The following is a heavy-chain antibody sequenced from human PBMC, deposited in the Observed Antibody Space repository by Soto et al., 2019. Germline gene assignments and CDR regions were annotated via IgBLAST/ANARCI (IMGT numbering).Heavy chain of an antibody. D-gene: IGHD2-21*02. CDR3: ARDGMTTGDT. CDR2: VFSSVSA. J-gene: IGHJ4*02. V-gene: IGHV4-4*07. CDR1: GVSVRSYT. Sequence: SETLSLTCIVSGVSVRSYTWSWVRQPANKGLEWIGRVFSSVSATYNPSLKSRVSISMDTPENRISLKLDSVTAADAGVYFCARDGMTTGDTWGPGTLVTAPQ.